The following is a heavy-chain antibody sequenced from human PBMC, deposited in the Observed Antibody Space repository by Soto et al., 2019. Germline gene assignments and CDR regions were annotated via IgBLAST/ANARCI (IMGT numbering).Heavy chain of an antibody. CDR2: IYYSGST. Sequence: SETLALSRAVCGGSVSSYYGGWTRKPPGKGLEWIGYIYYSGSTNYNPSLKSRVTISVDTSKNQFSLKLSSVTAADTAVYYCAREAVVVTAGGTFDIWGHGTMVTVSS. CDR1: GGSVSSYY. V-gene: IGHV4-59*02. CDR3: AREAVVVTAGGTFDI. J-gene: IGHJ3*02. D-gene: IGHD2-21*02.